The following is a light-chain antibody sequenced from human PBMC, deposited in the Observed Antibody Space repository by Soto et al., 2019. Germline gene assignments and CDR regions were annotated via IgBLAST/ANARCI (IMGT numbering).Light chain of an antibody. CDR1: SSDVGSYNL. Sequence: QSVLTQPASVSGSPGQSITISCTGTSSDVGSYNLVSWYQQHPGKAPKLMIYEGSKRPSGVSNRFSGSKSGNTASLTISGLQAEDEADYYCCSYAGSVVFGGGTKVTVI. J-gene: IGLJ2*01. V-gene: IGLV2-23*01. CDR3: CSYAGSVV. CDR2: EGS.